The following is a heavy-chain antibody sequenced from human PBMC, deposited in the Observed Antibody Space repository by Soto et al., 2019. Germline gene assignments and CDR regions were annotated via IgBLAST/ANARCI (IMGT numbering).Heavy chain of an antibody. Sequence: SETLSLTCTVSGGSISSEGYYWTWIRPHPGKGWEWNGYIYDSRTTYYNPALKSRITISVDKSKNQFSLKLSSVTAADTAVYYCARGSVSTSGYYYDFDYWGQGTLVTVSS. CDR1: GGSISSEGYY. J-gene: IGHJ4*02. D-gene: IGHD3-22*01. CDR2: IYDSRTT. CDR3: ARGSVSTSGYYYDFDY. V-gene: IGHV4-31*03.